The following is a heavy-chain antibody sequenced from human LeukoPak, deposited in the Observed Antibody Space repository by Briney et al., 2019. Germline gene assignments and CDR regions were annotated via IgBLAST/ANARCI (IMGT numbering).Heavy chain of an antibody. D-gene: IGHD6-13*01. J-gene: IGHJ4*02. CDR3: ARGDLIAAAGSFDY. Sequence: RASVKVSCKASGGTFSSYAISWVRRAPGQGLEWMGGIIPIFGTANYAQKFQGRVTITADESTSTAYMELSSLRSEDTAVYYCARGDLIAAAGSFDYWGQGTLVTVSS. V-gene: IGHV1-69*01. CDR2: IIPIFGTA. CDR1: GGTFSSYA.